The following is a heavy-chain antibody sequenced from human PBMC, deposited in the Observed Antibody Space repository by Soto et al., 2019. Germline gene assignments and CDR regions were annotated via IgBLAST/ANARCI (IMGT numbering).Heavy chain of an antibody. CDR3: AKGTRLIADSSSWYFDY. CDR1: GFTFSSYG. CDR2: ISYDGSNK. J-gene: IGHJ4*02. Sequence: QVQLVESGGGVVQPGRSLRLSCAASGFTFSSYGMHWVRQAPGKGLEWVAVISYDGSNKYYADSVKGRFTISRDNSKNTLYLQMNSLRAEDTAVYYCAKGTRLIADSSSWYFDYWGQGTLVTVSS. D-gene: IGHD6-13*01. V-gene: IGHV3-30*18.